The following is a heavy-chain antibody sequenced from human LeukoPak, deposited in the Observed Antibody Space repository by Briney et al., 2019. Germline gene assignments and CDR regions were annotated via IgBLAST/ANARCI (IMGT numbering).Heavy chain of an antibody. CDR1: GFIFRRYR. J-gene: IGHJ4*02. D-gene: IGHD4/OR15-4a*01. CDR2: INQDASKI. Sequence: GGSLRLSCAAAGFIFRRYRMNWYRQARGKGLEWVGNINQDASKINYVDLVRGRFTISRDNAKKSLHLQMNILRVEDTAVYYCATDRDYSDWQKRLDSWGQGTLVTVSS. V-gene: IGHV3-7*01. CDR3: ATDRDYSDWQKRLDS.